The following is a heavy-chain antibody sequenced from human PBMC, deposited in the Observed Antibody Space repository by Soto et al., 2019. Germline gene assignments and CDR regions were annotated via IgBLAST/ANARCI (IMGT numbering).Heavy chain of an antibody. Sequence: SQLLSITCAISGDRISRNIAACTWIRQSPSRGLEWLGRTHYRSKWYNDYAVSVKSRITINPDTSKNQFSLRAEDTAVYYCARDPLDYDSPFDPWGQGTLVSVSA. CDR1: GDRISRNIAA. CDR3: ARDPLDYDSPFDP. D-gene: IGHD3-3*01. CDR2: THYRSKWYN. J-gene: IGHJ5*02. V-gene: IGHV6-1*01.